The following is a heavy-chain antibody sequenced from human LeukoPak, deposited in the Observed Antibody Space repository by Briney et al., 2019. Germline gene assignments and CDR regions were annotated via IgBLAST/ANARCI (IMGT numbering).Heavy chain of an antibody. J-gene: IGHJ4*02. CDR3: ARHDSSGYYRSY. CDR1: GYSISSGYY. D-gene: IGHD3-22*01. CDR2: IYHSGST. V-gene: IGHV4-38-2*01. Sequence: PSETLSLTCAVSGYSISSGYYWGWIRQPPGKGLEWIGSIYHSGSTYYNPSLKSRVTISVDTSKNQFSLKLSSVTAADTAVYYCARHDSSGYYRSYWGQGTLVTVSS.